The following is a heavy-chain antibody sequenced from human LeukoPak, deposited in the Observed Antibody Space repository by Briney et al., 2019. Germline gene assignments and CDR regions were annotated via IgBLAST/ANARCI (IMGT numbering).Heavy chain of an antibody. V-gene: IGHV3-48*03. Sequence: GGSLRLSCAASGFTFSSFEMNWVRQAPGKGLEWVSYISSTGTTTYYAYSVKGRFTISRDNAKNSLYLQMNSLTAEDTAVYYCARAGPWGQGTLVTVSS. J-gene: IGHJ5*02. CDR1: GFTFSSFE. CDR2: ISSTGTTT. CDR3: ARAGP.